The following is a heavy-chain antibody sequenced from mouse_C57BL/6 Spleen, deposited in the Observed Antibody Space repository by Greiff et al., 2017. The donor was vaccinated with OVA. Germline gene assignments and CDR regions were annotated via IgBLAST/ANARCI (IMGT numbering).Heavy chain of an antibody. CDR1: GYSFTDYN. CDR2: INPNYGTT. D-gene: IGHD2-1*01. Sequence: EVQLQQSGPELVKPGASVKISCKASGYSFTDYNMHWVQQSNGKSLEWIGVINPNYGTTSYNQKFKGKATLTVDQYSSTAYMQLNSLTSEDSAGYDCANMVVSYYYAMDYWGQGTSVTVSS. J-gene: IGHJ4*01. V-gene: IGHV1-39*01. CDR3: ANMVVSYYYAMDY.